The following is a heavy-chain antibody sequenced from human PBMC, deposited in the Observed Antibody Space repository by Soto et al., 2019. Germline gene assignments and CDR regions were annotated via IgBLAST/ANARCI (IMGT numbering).Heavy chain of an antibody. CDR2: MNPNSGNT. Sequence: ASVKVSCKASGYSFTSYDINWVRQAAGQGLEWMGWMNPNSGNTAYAQRFQGRVSMTRNSSITTAYMELSSLRSEDTAVYYCATSPPRVERSGYAGCWFDPWGQGTLVTVSS. J-gene: IGHJ5*02. CDR1: GYSFTSYD. V-gene: IGHV1-8*02. D-gene: IGHD5-12*01. CDR3: ATSPPRVERSGYAGCWFDP.